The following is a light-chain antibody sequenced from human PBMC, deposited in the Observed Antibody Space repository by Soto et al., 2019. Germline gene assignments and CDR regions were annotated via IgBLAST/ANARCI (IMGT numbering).Light chain of an antibody. J-gene: IGLJ1*01. CDR3: QSYDSSLTL. Sequence: QSVLTQPPSVSGAPGQRVTISCTGSSSNIGAGYDVHWYQPLPGTAPKLLIYGNSNRPSGVPDRFSGSKSGTSASLAITGLQAEDEADYYCQSYDSSLTLFGTGTKV. CDR2: GNS. V-gene: IGLV1-40*01. CDR1: SSNIGAGYD.